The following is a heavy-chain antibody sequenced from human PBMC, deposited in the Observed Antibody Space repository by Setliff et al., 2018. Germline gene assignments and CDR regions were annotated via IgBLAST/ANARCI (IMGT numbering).Heavy chain of an antibody. J-gene: IGHJ3*02. CDR3: AISSLSICSGGSCPNAFDI. CDR2: ISSYNDVT. CDR1: GHIFSSYG. V-gene: IGHV1-18*01. Sequence: ASVKVSCKASGHIFSSYGISWVRQAPGQGLERMGWISSYNDVTNYEQRFQGRVTMTTDTSASAAYMELRGLRPDDTAIYYCAISSLSICSGGSCPNAFDIWGQGTLVTVSS. D-gene: IGHD2-15*01.